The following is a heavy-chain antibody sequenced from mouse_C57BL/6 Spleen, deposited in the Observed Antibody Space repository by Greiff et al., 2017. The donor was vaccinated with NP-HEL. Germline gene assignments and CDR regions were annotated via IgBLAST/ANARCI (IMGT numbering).Heavy chain of an antibody. CDR2: INYDGSST. J-gene: IGHJ1*03. CDR1: GFTFSDYY. D-gene: IGHD2-4*01. CDR3: ARDFDYDGLRYFDV. V-gene: IGHV5-16*01. Sequence: EVKLMESEGGLVQPGSSMKLSCTASGFTFSDYYMAWVRQVPEKGLEWVANINYDGSSTYYLDSLKSRFIISRDNAKNILYLQMSSLKSEDTATYYCARDFDYDGLRYFDVWGTGTTVTVSS.